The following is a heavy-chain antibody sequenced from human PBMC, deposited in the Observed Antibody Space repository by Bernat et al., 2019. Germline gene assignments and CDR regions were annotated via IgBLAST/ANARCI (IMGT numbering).Heavy chain of an antibody. Sequence: QVQLVQSGAEVKKPGASVKVSCKASGYTFTGYYMHWVRQAPGQGLEWMGWINPNSGGTNYAQKFQGWVTMTRDTSISTAYMELSRLRSDDTAVYYCARGGGFFGVVITNYGMDVWGQGTTVTVSS. CDR3: ARGGGFFGVVITNYGMDV. CDR1: GYTFTGYY. CDR2: INPNSGGT. V-gene: IGHV1-2*04. D-gene: IGHD3-3*01. J-gene: IGHJ6*02.